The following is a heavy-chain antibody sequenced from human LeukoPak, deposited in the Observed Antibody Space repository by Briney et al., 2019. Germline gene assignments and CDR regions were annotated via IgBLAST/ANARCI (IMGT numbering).Heavy chain of an antibody. J-gene: IGHJ6*02. CDR3: ARVGGATTVVTPSYYYGMDV. D-gene: IGHD4-23*01. CDR2: INPNSGGT. CDR1: EYTFTGYY. Sequence: ASVKVSCKDSEYTFTGYYMHWVRQAPGQGLEWMGRINPNSGGTNYAQKFQGWVTMTRDTSISTAYMELSRLRSDDTAVYYCARVGGATTVVTPSYYYGMDVWGQGTTVTVSS. V-gene: IGHV1-2*04.